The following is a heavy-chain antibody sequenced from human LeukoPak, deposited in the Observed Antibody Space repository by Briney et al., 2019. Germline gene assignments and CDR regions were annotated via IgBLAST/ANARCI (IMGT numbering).Heavy chain of an antibody. V-gene: IGHV1-8*03. CDR2: MNPNSGNT. Sequence: ASVKVSCKASGYTFTSYDINWVRQATGQGLEWMGWMNPNSGNTGYAQKFQGRVTITRNTSISTAYTELSSLRSEDTAVYYCARGERSRENYYYYYYMDVWGKGTTVTVSS. J-gene: IGHJ6*03. CDR3: ARGERSRENYYYYYYMDV. D-gene: IGHD1-26*01. CDR1: GYTFTSYD.